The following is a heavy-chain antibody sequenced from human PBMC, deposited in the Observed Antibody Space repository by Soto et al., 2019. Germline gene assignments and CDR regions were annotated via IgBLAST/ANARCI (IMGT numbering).Heavy chain of an antibody. CDR1: GFTFGSYW. D-gene: IGHD2-21*01. CDR3: ARDPLGHYSFDS. CDR2: IKQDGSEK. V-gene: IGHV3-7*03. Sequence: EVQLVESGGSLVQPGGSLRLSCAASGFTFGSYWMTWVRQAPGKGLEWVANIKQDGSEKYYVDSVKGRFIISRDNAKNSLFLQMSSLRVDDTAMYYCARDPLGHYSFDSWGQGTLVTVSS. J-gene: IGHJ5*01.